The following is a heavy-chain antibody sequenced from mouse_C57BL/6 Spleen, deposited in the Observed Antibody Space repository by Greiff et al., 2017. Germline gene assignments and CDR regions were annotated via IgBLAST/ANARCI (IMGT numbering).Heavy chain of an antibody. CDR2: IRNKANGYTT. D-gene: IGHD1-1*02. Sequence: EVMLVESGGGLVQPGGSLSLSCAASGFTFTDYYMSWVRQPPGKALEWLGFIRNKANGYTTEYSASVKGRFTISRDNSQSILYLQMNALRAEDSATYYCARSDYDAMDYWGQGTSVTVSS. CDR1: GFTFTDYY. V-gene: IGHV7-3*01. J-gene: IGHJ4*01. CDR3: ARSDYDAMDY.